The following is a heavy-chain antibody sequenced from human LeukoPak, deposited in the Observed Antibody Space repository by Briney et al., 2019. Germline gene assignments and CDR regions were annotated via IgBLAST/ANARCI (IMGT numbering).Heavy chain of an antibody. CDR1: GYTFTGYY. Sequence: ASVKVSCKASGYTFTGYYMHWVRPAPGQGLEWMGWIKPNSGGTNYAQKFQGRVTMTRDTSISTAYMELSRLRSDDTAVYYCARDVGDYQFDPWGQGTLVTVSS. D-gene: IGHD4-17*01. CDR2: IKPNSGGT. J-gene: IGHJ5*02. CDR3: ARDVGDYQFDP. V-gene: IGHV1-2*02.